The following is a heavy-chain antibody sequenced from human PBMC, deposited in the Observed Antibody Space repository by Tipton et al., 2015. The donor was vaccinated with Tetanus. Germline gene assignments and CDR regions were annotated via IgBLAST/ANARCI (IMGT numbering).Heavy chain of an antibody. CDR2: IRSKAYGGTT. Sequence: RSLRLSCTASGFTFGDYAMSWFRQAPGKGLEWVGFIRSKAYGGTTEYAASVKGRFTISRDDSKSIAYLQMNSLKTEDTAVYHCTRGVAYSSSWSLQYYFDYWGQGTLVTVSS. CDR1: GFTFGDYA. J-gene: IGHJ4*02. CDR3: TRGVAYSSSWSLQYYFDY. D-gene: IGHD6-13*01. V-gene: IGHV3-49*03.